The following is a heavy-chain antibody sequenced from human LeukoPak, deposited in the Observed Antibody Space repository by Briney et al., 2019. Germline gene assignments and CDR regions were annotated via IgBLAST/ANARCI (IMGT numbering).Heavy chain of an antibody. Sequence: PGGSLRLSCAASGFTFSSYAMSWVRQAPGKGLEWLANIRQDGGEKYYVGSVKGRFTISRDNAQNSLYLQMNSLRVEDTAVYYCARMQPAYTSRFDSWGQGTQVTVSS. D-gene: IGHD1-14*01. CDR1: GFTFSSYA. J-gene: IGHJ5*01. V-gene: IGHV3-7*03. CDR2: IRQDGGEK. CDR3: ARMQPAYTSRFDS.